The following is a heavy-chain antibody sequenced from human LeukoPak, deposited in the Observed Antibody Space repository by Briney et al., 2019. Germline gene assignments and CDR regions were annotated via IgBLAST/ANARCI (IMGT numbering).Heavy chain of an antibody. CDR1: GGSTSSSSYY. V-gene: IGHV4-39*01. J-gene: IGHJ4*02. CDR3: ARRGVAAAGEDADFDY. Sequence: SETLSLTCTVSGGSTSSSSYYWGWIRQPPGKGLEWIGSIYYSGSTYYNPSLKSRVTISVDTSKNQFSLKLSSVTAADTAVYYCARRGVAAAGEDADFDYWGQGTLVTVSS. D-gene: IGHD6-13*01. CDR2: IYYSGST.